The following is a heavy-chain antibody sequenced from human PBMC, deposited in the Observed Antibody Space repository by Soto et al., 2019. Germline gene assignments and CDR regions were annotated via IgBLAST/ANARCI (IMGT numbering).Heavy chain of an antibody. CDR2: INTGNGNT. Sequence: QVQLVQSGAEVKKPGASVKVSCKASGYTFTRYPIHWVLQAPGQRLEWMGWINTGNGNTKYSQKYQGRVTISRDTSADTDYMELSRLRSEDTAMYYCERAMIWSEPCGDGYYFDYWRQGTLGTVSS. CDR1: GYTFTRYP. J-gene: IGHJ4*02. V-gene: IGHV1-3*04. D-gene: IGHD3-10*01. CDR3: ERAMIWSEPCGDGYYFDY.